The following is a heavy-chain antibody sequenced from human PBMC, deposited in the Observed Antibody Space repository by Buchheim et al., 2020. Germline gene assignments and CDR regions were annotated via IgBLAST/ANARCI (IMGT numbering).Heavy chain of an antibody. J-gene: IGHJ4*02. CDR3: AKYYYGSGSYYFDY. CDR1: GFTFSSYG. CDR2: ISYDGSNK. V-gene: IGHV3-30*18. Sequence: QVQLVESGGGVVQPGRSLRLSCAASGFTFSSYGMHWVRQAPGKGLEWVAVISYDGSNKYYADSVKGRFTISRDNSKNTLYLQMNSLRAEDTAVHYCAKYYYGSGSYYFDYWGQGTL. D-gene: IGHD3-10*01.